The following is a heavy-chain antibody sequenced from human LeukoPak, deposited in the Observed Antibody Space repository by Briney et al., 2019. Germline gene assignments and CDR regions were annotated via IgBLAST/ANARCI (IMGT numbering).Heavy chain of an antibody. CDR3: ARVMLGDYGSGSCYNPSYYFDY. J-gene: IGHJ4*02. V-gene: IGHV1-69*06. D-gene: IGHD3-10*01. Sequence: SVKVSCXASGGTFSSYAISWVRQAPGQGLEWMGGIIPIFGTAIYAQKFQGRVIMTEDTSTDTAYMELSSLRSEDTAVYYCARVMLGDYGSGSCYNPSYYFDYWGQGTLVTVSS. CDR1: GGTFSSYA. CDR2: IIPIFGTA.